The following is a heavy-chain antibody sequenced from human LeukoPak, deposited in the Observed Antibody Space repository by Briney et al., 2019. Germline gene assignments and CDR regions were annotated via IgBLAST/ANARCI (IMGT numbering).Heavy chain of an antibody. V-gene: IGHV1-46*01. CDR3: ARDTLLRGDELGWFDP. J-gene: IGHJ5*02. CDR1: GYTFTGYY. CDR2: INPSGGST. D-gene: IGHD3-10*01. Sequence: ASVKVSCKASGYTFTGYYMHWVRQAPGQGLEWMGIINPSGGSTSYAQKFQGRVTMTRDMSTSTDYMELSSLRAEDTALYHCARDTLLRGDELGWFDPWGQGTLVTVSS.